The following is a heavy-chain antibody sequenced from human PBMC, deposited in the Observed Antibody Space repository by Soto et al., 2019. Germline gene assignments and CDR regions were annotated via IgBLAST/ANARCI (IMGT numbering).Heavy chain of an antibody. D-gene: IGHD3-22*01. V-gene: IGHV3-74*01. CDR1: GFTFSSYW. CDR2: INSDGSST. CDR3: ARERTSMIVVGTTDY. Sequence: EVQLVESGGGLVQPGGSLRLSCAASGFTFSSYWMHWVRQAPGKGLVWVSRINSDGSSTSYADSVKGRFTISRDNAKNTLYLQMNSLRAEGTAVYYCARERTSMIVVGTTDYWGQGTLVTVSS. J-gene: IGHJ4*02.